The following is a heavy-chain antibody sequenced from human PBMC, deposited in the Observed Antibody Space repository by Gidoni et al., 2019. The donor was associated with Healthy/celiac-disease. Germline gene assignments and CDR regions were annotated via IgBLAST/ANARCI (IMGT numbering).Heavy chain of an antibody. Sequence: QVQLQQWGAGLLKPSETLSLTCAVYGGSFSGYYWGWIRQPPGKGLEWIGEINHSGSTNYNPALKSRVTISVDTSKNQFSLQLSSVTAADTAVYYCARLNYSSSWAPIYYFDYWGQGTLVTVSS. CDR1: GGSFSGYY. D-gene: IGHD6-13*01. CDR3: ARLNYSSSWAPIYYFDY. CDR2: INHSGST. V-gene: IGHV4-34*01. J-gene: IGHJ4*02.